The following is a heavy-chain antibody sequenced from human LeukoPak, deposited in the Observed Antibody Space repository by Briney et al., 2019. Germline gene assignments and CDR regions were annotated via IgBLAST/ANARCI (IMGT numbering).Heavy chain of an antibody. Sequence: SETLSLTCTVSGGSISSNCRSWIRQPPGKGLEWIGCIYASGTTNYTPSLKGRLTISIDTSNNPFSLTVRCVTAADTAVYYCGGRGFWGQGTLVSVSS. V-gene: IGHV4-4*09. CDR2: IYASGTT. CDR3: GGRGF. D-gene: IGHD3-10*01. J-gene: IGHJ4*02. CDR1: GGSISSNC.